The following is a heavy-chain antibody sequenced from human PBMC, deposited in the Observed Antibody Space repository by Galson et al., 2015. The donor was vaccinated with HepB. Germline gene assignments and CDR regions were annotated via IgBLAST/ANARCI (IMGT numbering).Heavy chain of an antibody. Sequence: SVKVSCKASGYTFTTNGISWVRQATGQGLEWMGWISANSGNTKYAQNLQGRVTLTRDTSTSTAYLELRSLTSDDTAVYYCARDGDYRFDYWGQGTLVTVSS. CDR1: GYTFTTNG. CDR3: ARDGDYRFDY. V-gene: IGHV1-18*04. CDR2: ISANSGNT. D-gene: IGHD4/OR15-4a*01. J-gene: IGHJ4*02.